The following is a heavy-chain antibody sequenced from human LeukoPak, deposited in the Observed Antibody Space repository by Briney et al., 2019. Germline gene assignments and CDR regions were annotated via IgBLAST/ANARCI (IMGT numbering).Heavy chain of an antibody. V-gene: IGHV4-39*07. J-gene: IGHJ3*02. CDR2: IYHSGST. D-gene: IGHD1-26*01. CDR3: ASTYSLYDAFDI. Sequence: PSETLSLTCTVSGGSISSGPYYWGWIRQPPGKGLEWIGNIYHSGSTYYNPSLKSRVTISVDTSKNQFSLKLISVTAADTAVYYCASTYSLYDAFDIWGQGTMVTVSS. CDR1: GGSISSGPYY.